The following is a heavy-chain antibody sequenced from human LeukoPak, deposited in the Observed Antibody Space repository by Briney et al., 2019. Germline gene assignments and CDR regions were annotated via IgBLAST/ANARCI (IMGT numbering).Heavy chain of an antibody. D-gene: IGHD4-17*01. Sequence: GGSLRLSCAASGFSFSSYNMNWVRQAPGKGLEWVSYISSDTNTIYYADSVRGRFTISRDNAKMSLYLQMNSLRAEDTAVYYCAKDLEAYGDYIDYWGQGTLVTVSS. CDR1: GFSFSSYN. J-gene: IGHJ4*02. V-gene: IGHV3-48*04. CDR3: AKDLEAYGDYIDY. CDR2: ISSDTNTI.